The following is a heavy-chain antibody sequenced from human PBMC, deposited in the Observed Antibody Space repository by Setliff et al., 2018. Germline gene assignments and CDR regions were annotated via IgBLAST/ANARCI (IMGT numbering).Heavy chain of an antibody. J-gene: IGHJ4*02. CDR2: IKSKADGGTA. CDR3: ATRLGDF. CDR1: GFTFSDAW. Sequence: GGSLRLSCAASGFTFSDAWMSWVRQAPGKGLEWVGRIKSKADGGTADFAAPVKGRFTISRDGSKNTMSLQMNSLKTEDTAVYFCATRLGDFWGQGTLVTVSS. V-gene: IGHV3-15*01.